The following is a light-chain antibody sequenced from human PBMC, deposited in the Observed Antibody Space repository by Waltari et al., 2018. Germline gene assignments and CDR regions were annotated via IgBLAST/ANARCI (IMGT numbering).Light chain of an antibody. Sequence: QSVLTQPPSVSGAPGQRVTISCSGSNSNVGINYVSWFQHVPGAAPRLLIYRNNQRPSGVPDRFSGSKSGSSASLAISGLRSEDYADYYCAAWDVSLRGIFGTGTRVTVL. CDR2: RNN. CDR3: AAWDVSLRGI. V-gene: IGLV1-47*01. J-gene: IGLJ1*01. CDR1: NSNVGINY.